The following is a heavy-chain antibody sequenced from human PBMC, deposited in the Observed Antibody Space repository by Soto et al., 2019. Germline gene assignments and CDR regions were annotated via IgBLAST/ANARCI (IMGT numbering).Heavy chain of an antibody. V-gene: IGHV3-23*01. CDR1: EFTFSSFV. J-gene: IGHJ4*02. Sequence: EVQLLESGGGLVQPGGSLRLSCAASEFTFSSFVMSWVRQAPGKGLEWVSTISDSGGNTYYADSVKGRFTISRDNSKNTLYLQMNILRAEDTAICYCAKGGVSRLSSSDYWGQGTLVTVSS. CDR3: AKGGVSRLSSSDY. CDR2: ISDSGGNT. D-gene: IGHD2-2*01.